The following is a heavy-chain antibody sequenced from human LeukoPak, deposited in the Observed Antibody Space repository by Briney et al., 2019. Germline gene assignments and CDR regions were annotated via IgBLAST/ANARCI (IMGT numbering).Heavy chain of an antibody. J-gene: IGHJ4*02. Sequence: GGSLRLSCAASGFTFSNYWMHWVRQALGKGLVWVARINTDGNSPTYADSVKGRFTISRDNAKSTLYLQMNSLRDEDTALYYCARGVPTVTTLGSTMYYFDYWGQGTLVTVSS. CDR3: ARGVPTVTTLGSTMYYFDY. CDR1: GFTFSNYW. CDR2: INTDGNSP. V-gene: IGHV3-74*01. D-gene: IGHD4-11*01.